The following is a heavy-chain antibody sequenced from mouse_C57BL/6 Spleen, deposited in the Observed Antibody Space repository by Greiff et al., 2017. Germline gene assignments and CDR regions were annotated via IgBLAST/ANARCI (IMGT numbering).Heavy chain of an antibody. CDR3: ARFDGYYEFAY. D-gene: IGHD2-3*01. CDR1: GFTFTDYY. Sequence: EVKLVESGGGLVQPGGSLSLSCAASGFTFTDYYMSWVRQPPGKALEWLGFIRNKANGYTTEYSASVKVRFTISRDNSQSILYLQMNALRAENSATYYCARFDGYYEFAYWGQGTLVTVSA. V-gene: IGHV7-3*01. CDR2: IRNKANGYTT. J-gene: IGHJ3*01.